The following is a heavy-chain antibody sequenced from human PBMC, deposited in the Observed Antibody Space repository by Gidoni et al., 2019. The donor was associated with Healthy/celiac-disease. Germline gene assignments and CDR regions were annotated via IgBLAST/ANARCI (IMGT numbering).Heavy chain of an antibody. V-gene: IGHV3-48*01. J-gene: IGHJ3*02. CDR2: ISSSSSTI. D-gene: IGHD1-26*01. Sequence: EVQLVESGGGLVQPGGSLRLSCASSGFTFSSYSMNWVRQAPGKGLEWVSYISSSSSTIYYADSVKGRFTISRDNAKNSLYLQMNSLRAEDTAVYYCARDYDPSIVGYAFDIWGQGTMVTVSS. CDR3: ARDYDPSIVGYAFDI. CDR1: GFTFSSYS.